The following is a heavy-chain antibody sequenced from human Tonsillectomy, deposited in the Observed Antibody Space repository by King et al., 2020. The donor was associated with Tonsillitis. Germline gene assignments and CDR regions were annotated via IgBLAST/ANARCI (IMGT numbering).Heavy chain of an antibody. D-gene: IGHD4-17*01. J-gene: IGHJ1*01. CDR1: GFTFDDYA. Sequence: EAQLVQSGGGLVQPGRSLRLSCAASGFTFDDYAMHWVRQAPGKGLEWVSGISWNSGSVGYADSVKGRFTISRDNAKNSLSLQMNSLGAEDTAFYYCAKGHGDYGAYFQHWGQGTLVTVSS. CDR3: AKGHGDYGAYFQH. CDR2: ISWNSGSV. V-gene: IGHV3-9*01.